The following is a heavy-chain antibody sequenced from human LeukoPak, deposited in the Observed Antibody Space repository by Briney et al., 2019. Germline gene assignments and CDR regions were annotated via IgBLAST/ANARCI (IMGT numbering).Heavy chain of an antibody. CDR2: ISAYNGNT. J-gene: IGHJ5*02. CDR1: GYTFTSYG. V-gene: IGHV1-18*01. D-gene: IGHD3-10*01. Sequence: GASVKVSRKASGYTFTSYGISWVRQAPGQGLEWMGWISAYNGNTNYAQKLQGRVTMTTDTSTSTAYMELRSLRSDDTAVYYCANMVRGVIEWFDPWGQGTLVTVSS. CDR3: ANMVRGVIEWFDP.